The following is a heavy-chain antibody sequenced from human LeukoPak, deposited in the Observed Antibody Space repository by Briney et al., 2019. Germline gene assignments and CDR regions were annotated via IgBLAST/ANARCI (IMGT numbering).Heavy chain of an antibody. CDR3: ARDGSSGDY. V-gene: IGHV4-34*01. Sequence: PSETLSLTCAVYGGSFSGYYWSWIRKPPGKGLEWIGEINHSGSTNYNPSLKSRVTISVDTSKNQFSLKLSSVTAADTAVYYCARDGSSGDYWGQGTLVTVSS. CDR2: INHSGST. J-gene: IGHJ4*02. CDR1: GGSFSGYY. D-gene: IGHD6-13*01.